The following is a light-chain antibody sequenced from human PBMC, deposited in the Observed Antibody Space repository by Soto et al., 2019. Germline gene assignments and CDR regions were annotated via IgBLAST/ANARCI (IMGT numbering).Light chain of an antibody. CDR3: SSYTSSSTPYV. CDR1: SSDVGSYTY. CDR2: EVS. V-gene: IGLV2-14*01. Sequence: QSALTQPASVSGSPGQSITISCTGTSSDVGSYTYVSWYQQHPGKAPQLIIYEVSNRPSGVSNRFSGSKSGNTASLTISGLQVEDEADYYCSSYTSSSTPYVFGTGTKVTVX. J-gene: IGLJ1*01.